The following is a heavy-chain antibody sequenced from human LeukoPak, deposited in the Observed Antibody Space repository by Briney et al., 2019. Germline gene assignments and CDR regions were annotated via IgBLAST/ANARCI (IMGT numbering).Heavy chain of an antibody. J-gene: IGHJ4*02. CDR2: ISWNSGSI. Sequence: GRSLRLSCAASGFTFDDYAMHWVRQAPGKGLEWVSGISWNSGSIGYADSVKGRFTISRDNAKNSLYLQMNSLRAEDTAVYYCAKDDSWLQFGVWSPGTLVTV. CDR3: AKDDSWLQFGV. D-gene: IGHD5-24*01. V-gene: IGHV3-9*01. CDR1: GFTFDDYA.